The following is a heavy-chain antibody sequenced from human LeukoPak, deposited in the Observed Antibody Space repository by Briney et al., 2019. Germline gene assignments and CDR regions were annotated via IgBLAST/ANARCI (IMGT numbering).Heavy chain of an antibody. D-gene: IGHD5-12*01. CDR1: GFTFSSYA. V-gene: IGHV3-23*01. J-gene: IGHJ4*02. Sequence: GGSLRLSCAASGFTFSSYAMSWVRQAPGKGLEWVSAISGSGGSTYYADSVKGRFTISRDNSKNTLYLQMNSLRAEDTAVYYCAKGVRGYSGYGATFDYWGQGTLVTVSS. CDR2: ISGSGGST. CDR3: AKGVRGYSGYGATFDY.